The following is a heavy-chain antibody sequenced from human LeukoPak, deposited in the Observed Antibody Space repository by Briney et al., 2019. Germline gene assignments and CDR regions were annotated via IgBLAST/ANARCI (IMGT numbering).Heavy chain of an antibody. Sequence: PGGSLRLSCVASGFTFSTYALSWVRQAPGKGLEWVSAIGSSGGSPYYADSVNGRFTISRDNSKNTLYLQMNSLRAEDTALYYCAKDQALSLSSSRALDYWGQGTLVTVSS. D-gene: IGHD2-2*01. J-gene: IGHJ4*02. V-gene: IGHV3-23*01. CDR3: AKDQALSLSSSRALDY. CDR2: IGSSGGSP. CDR1: GFTFSTYA.